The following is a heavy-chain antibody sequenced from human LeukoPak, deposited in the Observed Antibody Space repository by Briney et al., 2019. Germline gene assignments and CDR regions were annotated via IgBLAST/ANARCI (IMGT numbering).Heavy chain of an antibody. D-gene: IGHD2-21*01. Sequence: GGSLRLSCAASGFIFSSYWMTWVRQAPGKGLEWVASISRSGGNSHYADSVRGRFTISRDNSKNTMYLQMDSLRAEGTALYYCTQDAYSGDCCDWYFDLWGRGTLVTVSS. CDR3: TQDAYSGDCCDWYFDL. CDR2: ISRSGGNS. V-gene: IGHV3-23*01. J-gene: IGHJ2*01. CDR1: GFIFSSYW.